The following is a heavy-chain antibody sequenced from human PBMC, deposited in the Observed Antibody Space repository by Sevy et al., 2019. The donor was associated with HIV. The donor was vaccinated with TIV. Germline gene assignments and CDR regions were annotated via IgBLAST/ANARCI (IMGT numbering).Heavy chain of an antibody. CDR1: GFTFSSYG. J-gene: IGHJ4*02. CDR2: IWYDGSNK. V-gene: IGHV3-33*01. Sequence: GGSLRLSCAASGFTFSSYGMHWVRQAPGKGLEWVAVIWYDGSNKYYADSVKGGFTISRDNSKITLYLQMNSLRAEDTAVYYCARDGKEVLRYFDWLGWYYFDYWGQGTLVTVSS. CDR3: ARDGKEVLRYFDWLGWYYFDY. D-gene: IGHD3-9*01.